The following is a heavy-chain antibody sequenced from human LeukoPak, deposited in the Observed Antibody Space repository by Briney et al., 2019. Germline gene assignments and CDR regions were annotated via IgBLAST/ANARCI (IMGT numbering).Heavy chain of an antibody. V-gene: IGHV4-34*01. J-gene: IGHJ4*02. Sequence: PSETLSLTCAVYGGSFSGYYWSWIRQPPGKGLEWIGEINHSGSTNYNPSLKSRVTISVDTSKNQFSPKLSSVTAADTAVYYCAKSSYSIFDYWGQGTLVTVSS. CDR1: GGSFSGYY. D-gene: IGHD5-18*01. CDR3: AKSSYSIFDY. CDR2: INHSGST.